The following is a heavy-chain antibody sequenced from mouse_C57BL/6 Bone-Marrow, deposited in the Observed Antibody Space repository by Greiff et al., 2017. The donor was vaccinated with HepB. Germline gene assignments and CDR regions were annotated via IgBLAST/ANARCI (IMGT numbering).Heavy chain of an antibody. D-gene: IGHD2-4*01. J-gene: IGHJ3*01. CDR1: GYTFTSYW. CDR3: ARQYDYDEAWFAY. V-gene: IGHV1-7*01. CDR2: INPSSGYT. Sequence: VQLQQSGAELAKPGASVKLSCKASGYTFTSYWMHWVKQRPGQGLEWIGYINPSSGYTKYNQKFKDKATLTADTSSSTAYMQLSSLTSEDSAVYYCARQYDYDEAWFAYWGQGTLVTVSA.